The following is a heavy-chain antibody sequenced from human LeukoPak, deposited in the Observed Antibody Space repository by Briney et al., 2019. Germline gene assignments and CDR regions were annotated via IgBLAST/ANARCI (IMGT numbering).Heavy chain of an antibody. CDR1: GASISPDY. J-gene: IGHJ4*02. D-gene: IGHD2-15*01. Sequence: PSQTLSLTCTVSGASISPDYWSRIRQPPGKGLEWIGYIYHSGSTNYNPSLKSRVTISVDTSKNQFSLKLSSVTAADTAVYYCARHEETCSGGFCFLDYFDPWGQGTLVTVSS. CDR2: IYHSGST. V-gene: IGHV4-59*08. CDR3: ARHEETCSGGFCFLDYFDP.